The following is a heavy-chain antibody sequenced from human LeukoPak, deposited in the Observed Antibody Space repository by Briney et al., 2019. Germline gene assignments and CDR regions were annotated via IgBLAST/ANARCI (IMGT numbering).Heavy chain of an antibody. D-gene: IGHD6-13*01. V-gene: IGHV3-30*18. CDR3: AKDMGIAAAGTYYYGMDV. CDR1: GFTFSSYG. CDR2: ISYDGSNK. Sequence: QTGGSLRLSCAASGFTFSSYGMHWVRQAPGKGLEWVAVISYDGSNKYYADSVKGRFTISRDNSKNTLYLQMNSLRAEDTAVYYCAKDMGIAAAGTYYYGMDVWGQGTTVTVSS. J-gene: IGHJ6*02.